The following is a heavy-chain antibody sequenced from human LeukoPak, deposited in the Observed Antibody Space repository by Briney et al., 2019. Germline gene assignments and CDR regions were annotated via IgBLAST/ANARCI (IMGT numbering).Heavy chain of an antibody. V-gene: IGHV3-7*01. J-gene: IGHJ4*02. D-gene: IGHD3-22*01. CDR2: IKQDGSEK. Sequence: GGSLRLSCAASGFTFSSYWMSWVRQAPGKGLEWVANIKQDGSEKYYVDSVKGRFTISRDNAKNSLYLQMNSLRAEDTAVYYCATYYDSSGDYYFDYWGQGTLVTVSS. CDR3: ATYYDSSGDYYFDY. CDR1: GFTFSSYW.